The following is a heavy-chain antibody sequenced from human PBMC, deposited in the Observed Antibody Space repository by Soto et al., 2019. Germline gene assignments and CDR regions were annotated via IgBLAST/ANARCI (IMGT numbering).Heavy chain of an antibody. J-gene: IGHJ4*02. CDR1: GYTFTSYG. Sequence: ASVKVSCKASGYTFTSYGISWVRQAPGQGLEWMGWISAYNGNTNYAQKLQGRVTMTTDTSTSTAYMELRGLRSDDTAVYYCARGIPGDDYVWGSYPVYWGQGTLVTVSS. D-gene: IGHD3-16*02. V-gene: IGHV1-18*01. CDR2: ISAYNGNT. CDR3: ARGIPGDDYVWGSYPVY.